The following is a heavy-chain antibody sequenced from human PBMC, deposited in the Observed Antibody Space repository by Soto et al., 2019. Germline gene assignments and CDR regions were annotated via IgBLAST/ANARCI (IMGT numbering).Heavy chain of an antibody. J-gene: IGHJ3*02. D-gene: IGHD3-10*01. V-gene: IGHV6-1*01. Sequence: SQTLALTCAISGDSVSSNSAAWNWIRQSPSRGLEWLGRTYYRSKWYNAYAVSVKSRITINPDTSKNQFSLQLDSVTPEDTAVYYCATGPHNSHMVRGTLLAAFDIWGQGTMVTVSS. CDR1: GDSVSSNSAA. CDR3: ATGPHNSHMVRGTLLAAFDI. CDR2: TYYRSKWYN.